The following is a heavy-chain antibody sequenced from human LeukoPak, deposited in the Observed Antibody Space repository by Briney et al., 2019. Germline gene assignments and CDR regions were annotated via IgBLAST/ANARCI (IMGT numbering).Heavy chain of an antibody. V-gene: IGHV3-30*18. D-gene: IGHD1-1*01. CDR1: GFTFRSYG. CDR3: AKGGNDFYYYGLDV. J-gene: IGHJ6*02. CDR2: ISYDGSNE. Sequence: PGTSLRLSCAASGFTFRSYGMHWVRQAPGRGLEWVAVISYDGSNEYYVDLVKGRFNISRDNSKNTLYLQMHSLRVEDTARYYCAKGGNDFYYYGLDVWGQGTTVTVSS.